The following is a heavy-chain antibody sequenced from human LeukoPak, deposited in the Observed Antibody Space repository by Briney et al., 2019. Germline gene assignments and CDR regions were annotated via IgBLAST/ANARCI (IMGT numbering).Heavy chain of an antibody. D-gene: IGHD6-6*01. Sequence: GGSLRLSCAASGFTFNNYAMSWVRQAPGKGLEWVSAISGSGGSTYYADSVKGRFTISRDNSKNTLYLQMNSLRAEDTAVYYCAKETSGRDSSSWEDYWGQGTLVTVSS. CDR3: AKETSGRDSSSWEDY. J-gene: IGHJ4*02. CDR2: ISGSGGST. CDR1: GFTFNNYA. V-gene: IGHV3-23*01.